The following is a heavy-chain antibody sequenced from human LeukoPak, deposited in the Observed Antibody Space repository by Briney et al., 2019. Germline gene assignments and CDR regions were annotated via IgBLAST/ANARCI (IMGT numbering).Heavy chain of an antibody. V-gene: IGHV1-69*13. CDR1: GGTFSSYA. Sequence: SVKVSCKASGGTFSSYAISWVRQAPGQGLEWMGGIIPIFGTANYAQKFQGRVTITADESTSTAYMELSSLRFEDTAVYYCARAGHNYDSSGNQYYFDYWGQGTLVTVSS. D-gene: IGHD3-22*01. CDR2: IIPIFGTA. CDR3: ARAGHNYDSSGNQYYFDY. J-gene: IGHJ4*02.